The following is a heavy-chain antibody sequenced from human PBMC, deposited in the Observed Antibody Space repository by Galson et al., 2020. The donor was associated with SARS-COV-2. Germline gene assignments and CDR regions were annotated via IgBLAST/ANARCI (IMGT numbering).Heavy chain of an antibody. Sequence: SETLSLTCAVSGTSISSGSYSWNSIRQPPGTGLESIEYSPHSGGPYYNPSLKSRVTISGDRSKNQFSSRLSSVTAADTAVYYCARLHYGEYAPEAFDMWGPGTRVTVAS. CDR2: SPHSGGP. CDR1: GTSISSGSYS. CDR3: ARLHYGEYAPEAFDM. D-gene: IGHD4-17*01. J-gene: IGHJ3*02. V-gene: IGHV4-30-2*01.